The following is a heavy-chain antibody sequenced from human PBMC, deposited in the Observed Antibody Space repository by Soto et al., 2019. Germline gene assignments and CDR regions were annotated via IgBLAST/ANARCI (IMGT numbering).Heavy chain of an antibody. Sequence: SETLSLTCSVSNYSINSGFFWGWIRQPPGKGLEWIGSIFYTGDTYYNPSLKSRITMSVDTSRNQFSLKLTSLTAADTAVYYCARDTNSLDPWGQGTLVTVS. CDR2: IFYTGDT. CDR1: NYSINSGFF. CDR3: ARDTNSLDP. J-gene: IGHJ5*02. D-gene: IGHD3-16*01. V-gene: IGHV4-38-2*02.